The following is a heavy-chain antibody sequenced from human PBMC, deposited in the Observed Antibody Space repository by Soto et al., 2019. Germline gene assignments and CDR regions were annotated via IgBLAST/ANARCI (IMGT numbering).Heavy chain of an antibody. CDR1: GFTFSSNG. J-gene: IGHJ4*02. Sequence: PGGSLRLSCATSGFTFSSNGMSWVRQAPGKGLDWVSGISGSGRNTYYADSVKGRFTISRDNSKSTLFLQMNSLRVEDTAVYYCAKNGLSDSPSAIDSWGQGTLVTVSS. CDR3: AKNGLSDSPSAIDS. D-gene: IGHD2-8*01. V-gene: IGHV3-23*01. CDR2: ISGSGRNT.